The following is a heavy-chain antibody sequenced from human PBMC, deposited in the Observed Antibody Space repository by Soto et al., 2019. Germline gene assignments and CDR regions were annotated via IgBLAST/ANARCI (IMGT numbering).Heavy chain of an antibody. CDR3: AKDKPTRPATPPG. CDR1: GFTFSSYS. Sequence: GGSLRLSCAASGFTFSSYSMNWVRQAPGKGLEWVSSISSSSSYIYYADSVKGRFTISRDNAKNSLYLQMNSLRAEDTAVYYCAKDKPTRPATPPGWGQGTLVTVSS. D-gene: IGHD1-1*01. CDR2: ISSSSSYI. J-gene: IGHJ4*02. V-gene: IGHV3-21*01.